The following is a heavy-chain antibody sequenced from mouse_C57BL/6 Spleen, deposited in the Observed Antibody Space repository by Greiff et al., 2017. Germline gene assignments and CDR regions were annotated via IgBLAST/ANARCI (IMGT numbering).Heavy chain of an antibody. Sequence: EVQMKEAGPGRGPAGASAPLHSPSSFSPFPSSPLPFVKHIHGNILELIGYINPNNGGTSYNQKFKGKATLTVNKSSSTAYMELRSLTSEDSAVYYCARGGSPGFAYWGQGTLVTVSA. V-gene: IGHV1-22*01. CDR2: INPNNGGT. J-gene: IGHJ3*01. CDR1: FSPFPSSP. CDR3: ARGGSPGFAY.